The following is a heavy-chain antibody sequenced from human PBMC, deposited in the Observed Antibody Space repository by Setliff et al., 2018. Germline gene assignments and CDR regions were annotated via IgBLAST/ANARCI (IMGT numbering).Heavy chain of an antibody. CDR1: GFTFSSHA. V-gene: IGHV3-23*01. CDR2: ISGSGGST. J-gene: IGHJ6*03. Sequence: GGSLRLSCAASGFTFSSHAMSWVRQAPGKGLEWVSGISGSGGSTYYRDSVTGRFSISRDNSKNTLYLQMNSLRAEDTALYYCAKDKGSYGSESGGMDVWGKGTTVTVS. D-gene: IGHD3-10*01. CDR3: AKDKGSYGSESGGMDV.